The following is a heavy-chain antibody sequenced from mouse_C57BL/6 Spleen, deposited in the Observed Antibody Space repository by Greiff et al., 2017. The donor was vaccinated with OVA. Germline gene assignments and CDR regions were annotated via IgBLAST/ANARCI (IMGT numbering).Heavy chain of an antibody. J-gene: IGHJ1*03. CDR2: IWSGGST. D-gene: IGHD1-1*01. Sequence: VQLQQSGPGLVQPSQSLSITCTASGFSLTSYGVHWVRQSPGKGLEWLGVIWSGGSTDYNAAFISRLSISKDNSKSQVFFKMNSLQADDTAIYYCARNQLSTVVGYFDVWGTGTTVTVSS. CDR1: GFSLTSYG. CDR3: ARNQLSTVVGYFDV. V-gene: IGHV2-2*01.